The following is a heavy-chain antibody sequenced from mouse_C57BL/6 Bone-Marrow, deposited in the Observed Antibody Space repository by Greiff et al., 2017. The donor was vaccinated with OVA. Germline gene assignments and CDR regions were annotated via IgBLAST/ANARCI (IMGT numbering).Heavy chain of an antibody. CDR1: GFTFRDYY. V-gene: IGHV5-12*01. D-gene: IGHD1-1*01. CDR2: ISNGGGST. J-gene: IGHJ1*03. Sequence: EVQLVESGGGLVQPGGSLKLSRAASGFTFRDYYMYWVRQTPEKRAEWVAYISNGGGSTYYPDSVKGRFTISRYNAKNTLYLQMSRLKSEDTAMYYCARQGYYYGSSYNWYFDVWGTGTTVTVSS. CDR3: ARQGYYYGSSYNWYFDV.